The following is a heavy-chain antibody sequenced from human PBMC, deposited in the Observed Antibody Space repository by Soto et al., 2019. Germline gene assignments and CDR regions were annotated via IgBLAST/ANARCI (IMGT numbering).Heavy chain of an antibody. V-gene: IGHV4-59*01. CDR2: IYYSGST. CDR1: GGSISSYY. D-gene: IGHD4-4*01. J-gene: IGHJ5*02. CDR3: ARVSFDYSIGNWFDP. Sequence: SETLSLTCTVSGGSISSYYWSWIRQPPGKGLEWIGYIYYSGSTNYNPSLKSRVTISVDTSKNQFSLKLSSVTAADTAVYYCARVSFDYSIGNWFDPWGQGTLVTVSS.